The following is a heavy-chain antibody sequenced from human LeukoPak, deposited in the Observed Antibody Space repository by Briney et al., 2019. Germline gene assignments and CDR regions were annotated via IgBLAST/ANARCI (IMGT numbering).Heavy chain of an antibody. J-gene: IGHJ6*03. Sequence: GASVKVSCKASGNTVTGYYVHWVRRAPGQGLEWMGIINPSGGSSRYAEKFQGRVTMTRDMSTSTVYMELSSLRSEDTAVYHCARGVASLDPNHYDSSGYYGAYYYYLDVWGKGTTVTVSS. D-gene: IGHD3-22*01. CDR2: INPSGGSS. CDR1: GNTVTGYY. CDR3: ARGVASLDPNHYDSSGYYGAYYYYLDV. V-gene: IGHV1-46*01.